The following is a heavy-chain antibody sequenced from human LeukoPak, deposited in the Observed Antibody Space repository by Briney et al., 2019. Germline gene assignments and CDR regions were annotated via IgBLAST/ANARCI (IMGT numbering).Heavy chain of an antibody. CDR2: INPNSGGT. J-gene: IGHJ6*02. CDR1: GYTFTGYY. CDR3: ARDRGIAVAGTIVWHYYYGMDV. D-gene: IGHD6-19*01. V-gene: IGHV1-2*02. Sequence: ASVKVSCKASGYTFTGYYKHWVRQAPGQGLEWMGWINPNSGGTNYAQKFQGRVTMTRDTSISTAYMELSRLRSDDTAVYYCARDRGIAVAGTIVWHYYYGMDVWGQGTTVTVSS.